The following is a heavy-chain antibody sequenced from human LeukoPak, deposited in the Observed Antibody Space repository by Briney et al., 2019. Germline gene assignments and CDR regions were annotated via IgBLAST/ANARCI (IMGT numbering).Heavy chain of an antibody. Sequence: ASVKVSCKASGYTFTSYGISWVRQAPGQGLEWMGGIIPIFGTANYAQKFQGRVTITADESTSTAYMELSSLRSEDTAVYYCARASRGVPPYYFDCWGQGTLVTVSS. CDR3: ARASRGVPPYYFDC. CDR1: GYTFTSYG. J-gene: IGHJ4*02. D-gene: IGHD3-16*01. V-gene: IGHV1-69*13. CDR2: IIPIFGTA.